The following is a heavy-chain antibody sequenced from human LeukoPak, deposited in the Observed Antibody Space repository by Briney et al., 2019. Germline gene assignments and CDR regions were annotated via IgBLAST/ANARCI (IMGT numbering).Heavy chain of an antibody. CDR2: IYYSGST. J-gene: IGHJ5*02. D-gene: IGHD2-2*01. V-gene: IGHV4-59*01. Sequence: SETLSLTCTVSGGSISGYFWSRIRQPPGKGLEWIGYIYYSGSTNYDPSLKSRVTISVDTSKNQFSLKLSSVTAADTAVYYCASTIGYCSSTSCYAFDPWGQGTLVTVSS. CDR3: ASTIGYCSSTSCYAFDP. CDR1: GGSISGYF.